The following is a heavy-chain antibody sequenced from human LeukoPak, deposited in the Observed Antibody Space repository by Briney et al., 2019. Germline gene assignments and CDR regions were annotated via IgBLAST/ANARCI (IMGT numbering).Heavy chain of an antibody. D-gene: IGHD3-10*01. CDR2: IHYSGNT. V-gene: IGHV4-59*08. CDR1: GDSIRRNN. CDR3: AAYRSGTQYNSYYFDD. Sequence: SETLSLTCVISGDSIRRNNWSWIRPPPGKGLEWIGYIHYSGNTNYNPSLKSRVSISVDPSKNQFSLKLTSVTAADTAVYYCAAYRSGTQYNSYYFDDCGQGTLVIVSS. J-gene: IGHJ4*02.